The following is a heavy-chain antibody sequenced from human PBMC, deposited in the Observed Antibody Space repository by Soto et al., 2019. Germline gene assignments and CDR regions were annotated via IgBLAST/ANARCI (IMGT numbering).Heavy chain of an antibody. D-gene: IGHD3-10*01. J-gene: IGHJ6*02. Sequence: KPSETLSLTCSVSGASIRSYYWHWIRQPPGKGLEWIGYVYTSDYTRYSSSLKSRVTISVDTSKSQFYLRLNSVTAADTAVYYCASSDGHPGDFFYYNGMDVCGQGPTVTVYS. CDR1: GASIRSYY. CDR3: ASSDGHPGDFFYYNGMDV. CDR2: VYTSDYT. V-gene: IGHV4-4*08.